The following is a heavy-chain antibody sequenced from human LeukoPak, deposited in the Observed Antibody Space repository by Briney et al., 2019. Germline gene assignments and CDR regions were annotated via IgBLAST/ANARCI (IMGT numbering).Heavy chain of an antibody. J-gene: IGHJ4*02. V-gene: IGHV4-61*08. Sequence: PSETLSLTCTVSGGSISSGGYYWSWIRQPPGTGLEWLGYTYYSGSTNYNPSLKSRVTISIDTSKNQFSLKLSSVTAADTAVYYCARGNWEVITPDYWGQGTLVTVSS. D-gene: IGHD3-22*01. CDR2: TYYSGST. CDR3: ARGNWEVITPDY. CDR1: GGSISSGGYY.